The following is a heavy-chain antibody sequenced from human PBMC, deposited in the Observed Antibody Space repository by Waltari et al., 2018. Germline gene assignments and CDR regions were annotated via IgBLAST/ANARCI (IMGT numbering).Heavy chain of an antibody. V-gene: IGHV3-30*02. Sequence: QVQLVESGGGVVQPGGSLRLSWAASGFPFSTYGMPWVRQAPGKGLEWVSFIRYDGNDKYYTDSVKGQFTISRDNSKNTLYLQMNSLRAEDTAVYYCAKSASGSSPGWSDPWGQGTLVTVSS. D-gene: IGHD6-6*01. CDR2: IRYDGNDK. CDR3: AKSASGSSPGWSDP. CDR1: GFPFSTYG. J-gene: IGHJ5*02.